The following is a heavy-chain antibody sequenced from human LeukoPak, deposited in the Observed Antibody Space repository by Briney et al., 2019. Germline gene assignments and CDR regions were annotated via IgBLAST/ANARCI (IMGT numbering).Heavy chain of an antibody. D-gene: IGHD3-10*01. CDR2: IYYSGST. Sequence: SETLSLTCTVSGGSISSGGYYWSWIRQHPGQGLGWIGYIYYSGSTYYNPSLKSRVTISVDTSKNQFSLKLSSVTAADTAVYYCARTSGDSYYCGSGSPKFFDYWGQGTLVTVSS. J-gene: IGHJ4*02. V-gene: IGHV4-31*03. CDR1: GGSISSGGYY. CDR3: ARTSGDSYYCGSGSPKFFDY.